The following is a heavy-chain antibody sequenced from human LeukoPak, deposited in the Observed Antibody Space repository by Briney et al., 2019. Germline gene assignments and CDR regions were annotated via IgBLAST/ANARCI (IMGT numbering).Heavy chain of an antibody. Sequence: GGSLRLSCAASGFTVSSNYMSWVRQAPGKGLEWVSFIYSGGSTYYADSVKGRLTISRDNSKNTLYLQINSLRAEGTAVYYCARGSPEILRSYYYYYMDVWGKGTTVTVSS. CDR3: ARGSPEILRSYYYYYMDV. D-gene: IGHD4-17*01. J-gene: IGHJ6*03. CDR2: IYSGGST. V-gene: IGHV3-53*01. CDR1: GFTVSSNY.